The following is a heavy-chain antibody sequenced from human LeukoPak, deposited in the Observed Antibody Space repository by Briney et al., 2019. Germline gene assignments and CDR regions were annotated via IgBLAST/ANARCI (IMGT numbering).Heavy chain of an antibody. D-gene: IGHD2-2*03. V-gene: IGHV3-7*01. J-gene: IGHJ6*02. CDR2: INQDGSDK. Sequence: GGSLRLSCAASGFTFSSYWMSWVRQAPGKGLEWMANINQDGSDKYYADSVKGRFTISRDNAKNSLYLQMNSLRAEDTAVYYCARGLGYCSSTSCSAEYYYYGMDVWGQGTTVTVSS. CDR1: GFTFSSYW. CDR3: ARGLGYCSSTSCSAEYYYYGMDV.